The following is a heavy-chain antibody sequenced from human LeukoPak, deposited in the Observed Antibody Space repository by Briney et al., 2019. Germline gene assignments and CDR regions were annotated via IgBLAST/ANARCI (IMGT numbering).Heavy chain of an antibody. V-gene: IGHV1-2*02. CDR3: TRVGDDYPY. J-gene: IGHJ4*02. Sequence: ASVTVSCKASGYIFTAYYLHWVRQTPGQKPEWMGWIKANSGDTNYAQKFQGRVTMTRDTSISTVYMELSGLTADDTAVYYCTRVGDDYPYWGQGTLVTVSS. CDR1: GYIFTAYY. D-gene: IGHD5-24*01. CDR2: IKANSGDT.